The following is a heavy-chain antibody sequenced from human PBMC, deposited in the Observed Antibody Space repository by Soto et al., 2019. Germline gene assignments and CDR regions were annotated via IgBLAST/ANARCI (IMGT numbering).Heavy chain of an antibody. D-gene: IGHD6-13*01. J-gene: IGHJ5*02. CDR3: ARAAIHGSSWYFWFDP. V-gene: IGHV1-69*01. CDR1: GGTFSRHA. Sequence: QVQLVQSGSEVKMPGSSVKVSCKPSGGTFSRHAINWVRQAPGQGLEWMGGIIPMFGTTNYAQKFKGRVTMSADESSITACMELSSLRSEDAAVYYCARAAIHGSSWYFWFDPWGQGTLVTVSS. CDR2: IIPMFGTT.